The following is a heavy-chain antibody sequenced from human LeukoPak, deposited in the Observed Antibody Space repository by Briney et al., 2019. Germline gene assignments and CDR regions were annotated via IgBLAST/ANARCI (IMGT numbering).Heavy chain of an antibody. CDR3: ARGQYYDSSGRYYFYH. D-gene: IGHD3-22*01. CDR1: GGSFSGYY. V-gene: IGHV4-34*01. J-gene: IGHJ4*02. CDR2: INHSGST. Sequence: PSETLSLTCAVYGGSFSGYYWSWIRQPPGKGLEWIGEINHSGSTNYSPSLKSRVTISVDTSKKQFSLKLSSVTAADTAVYYYARGQYYDSSGRYYFYHWGQGTLVTVSS.